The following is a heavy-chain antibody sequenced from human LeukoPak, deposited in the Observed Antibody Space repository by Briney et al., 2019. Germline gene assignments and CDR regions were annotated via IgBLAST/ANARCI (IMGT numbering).Heavy chain of an antibody. D-gene: IGHD3-16*02. CDR2: IRYDGSDK. CDR1: GFTFSSYG. Sequence: GGSLRLSCAASGFTFSSYGMHWVRQAPGKGLEWVAFIRYDGSDKYYPDSVKGRFTISRDNSKNTLYLQMNSLRAEDTAVYYCATGITYYDYVWGSYPYYWGQGTLVTVSS. CDR3: ATGITYYDYVWGSYPYY. V-gene: IGHV3-30*02. J-gene: IGHJ4*02.